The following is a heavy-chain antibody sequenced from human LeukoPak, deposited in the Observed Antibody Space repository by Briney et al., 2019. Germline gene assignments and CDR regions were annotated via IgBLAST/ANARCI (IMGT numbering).Heavy chain of an antibody. CDR3: ARGPPRGKYYYMDV. Sequence: GGSLRLSCAASGFTFSSFDMLWVRQPTGQGLEWVSTIGTASDTYYPGSVEGRFTLSRDNAKNSLYLQMNSLTAGDTAVYYCARGPPRGKYYYMDVWGKETTVTVSS. CDR1: GFTFSSFD. V-gene: IGHV3-13*01. CDR2: IGTASDT. D-gene: IGHD1-1*01. J-gene: IGHJ6*03.